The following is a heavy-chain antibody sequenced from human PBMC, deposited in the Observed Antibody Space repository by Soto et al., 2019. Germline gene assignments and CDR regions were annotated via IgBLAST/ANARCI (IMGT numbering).Heavy chain of an antibody. Sequence: QVQLQESGPGLVKPSQTLSLPCTVSGGSITSGGYYWSWIRQHPGKGLEWIGYIYYSGFTYYNPSLKSRVTISVATSKTQFSLRLSSVTAADRAVFYCARSVFPWGQGTLVTVSS. CDR2: IYYSGFT. V-gene: IGHV4-31*03. CDR1: GGSITSGGYY. CDR3: ARSVFP. J-gene: IGHJ5*02.